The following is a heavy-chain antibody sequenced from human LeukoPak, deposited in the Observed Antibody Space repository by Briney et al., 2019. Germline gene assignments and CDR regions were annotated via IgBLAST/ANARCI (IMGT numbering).Heavy chain of an antibody. V-gene: IGHV3-53*01. CDR1: GLTVSANH. CDR2: IYNDGNT. CDR3: ARDREVVTARAQMDV. D-gene: IGHD2-21*02. J-gene: IGHJ6*04. Sequence: GGSLTLSCAVSGLTVSANHMIWVRQAPGKALEWVSVIYNDGNTYYTGSVKGRFTISRDNSKNTVFLQMNSLRAEDTAMYYCARDREVVTARAQMDVWGKGTTVTVSS.